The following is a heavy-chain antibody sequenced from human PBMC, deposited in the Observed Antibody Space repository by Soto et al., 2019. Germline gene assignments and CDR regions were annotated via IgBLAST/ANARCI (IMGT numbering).Heavy chain of an antibody. V-gene: IGHV1-18*04. J-gene: IGHJ4*02. CDR3: ARDVAYYCDSSGYYCDY. D-gene: IGHD3-22*01. CDR2: ISAYNGNT. Sequence: GASVKVSCKASGYTFTGYGISWVRQAPGQGLEWMGWISAYNGNTNYAQKLQGRVTMTTDTSTSTAYMELRSLRSDDTAVYYCARDVAYYCDSSGYYCDYWGQGTLVTVSS. CDR1: GYTFTGYG.